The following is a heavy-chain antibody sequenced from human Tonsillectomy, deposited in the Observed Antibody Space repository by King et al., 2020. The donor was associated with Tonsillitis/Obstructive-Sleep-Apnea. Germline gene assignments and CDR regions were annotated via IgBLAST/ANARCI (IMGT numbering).Heavy chain of an antibody. Sequence: QLVQSGAEVKKPGASVKVSCKASGYTFTSYYMHWVRQAPGQGLEWMGIINPSGGSTSYAQKFQGRVTMTKDTSTSTVYMELSSLRSEDTAVYYFAGPPRDNFDYWGQGTLVTVSS. CDR1: GYTFTSYY. J-gene: IGHJ4*02. CDR3: AGPPRDNFDY. CDR2: INPSGGST. V-gene: IGHV1-46*01.